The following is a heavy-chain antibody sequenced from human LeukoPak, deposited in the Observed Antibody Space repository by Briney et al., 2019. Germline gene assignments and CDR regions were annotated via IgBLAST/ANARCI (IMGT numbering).Heavy chain of an antibody. CDR1: GGSFSGYY. J-gene: IGHJ6*02. V-gene: IGHV4-34*01. Sequence: PSETLSLTCAVYGGSFSGYYWSWIRQPPGKGLEWIGEINHSGSANYNPSLKSRVTISVDTSKNQYSLKLSSVTAADTAVYYCAREGIVVVPAAIRTYYYYYYGMDVWGQGTTVTVSS. D-gene: IGHD2-2*01. CDR2: INHSGSA. CDR3: AREGIVVVPAAIRTYYYYYYGMDV.